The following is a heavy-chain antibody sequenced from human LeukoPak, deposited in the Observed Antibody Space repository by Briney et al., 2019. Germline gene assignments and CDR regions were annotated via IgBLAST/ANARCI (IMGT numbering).Heavy chain of an antibody. Sequence: ASVKVSCKASGYTFTSYYMHWVRQAPGQGLEWMGIINPSGGSTSYAQKFQGRVTMTRDTSTSTVYMELSSLRSEDTAVYYCVRGGGIVGVFYYYMDVWGKGTTVTVSS. CDR2: INPSGGST. V-gene: IGHV1-46*01. CDR1: GYTFTSYY. CDR3: VRGGGIVGVFYYYMDV. D-gene: IGHD1-26*01. J-gene: IGHJ6*03.